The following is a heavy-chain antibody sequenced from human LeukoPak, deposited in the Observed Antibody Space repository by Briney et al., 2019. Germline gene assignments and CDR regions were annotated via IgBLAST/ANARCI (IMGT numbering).Heavy chain of an antibody. CDR2: IYHSGST. D-gene: IGHD2-2*01. CDR3: ARQGYCISTSCPGNAFDI. V-gene: IGHV4-38-2*02. Sequence: SETLSLTCTVSGYSISSGYYWGWIRQPPGKGLEWIGSIYHSGSTYYNPSLKSRVTISVDTSKNQFSLKLSSVTAADTAVYYCARQGYCISTSCPGNAFDIWGQGTMVTVSS. CDR1: GYSISSGYY. J-gene: IGHJ3*02.